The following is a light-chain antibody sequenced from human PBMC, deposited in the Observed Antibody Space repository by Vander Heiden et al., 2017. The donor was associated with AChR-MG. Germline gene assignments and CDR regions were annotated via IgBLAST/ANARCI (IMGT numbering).Light chain of an antibody. J-gene: IGLJ2*01. CDR1: NRLCNL. CDR2: DIS. CDR3: CSYGPTNIPWI. V-gene: IGLV2-23*02. Sequence: QSALTHPASMSGFPGQAITISCPGANRLCNLFSSYQHHPGKAPKLLIYDISERPPGVSARFSASRSGNTASLTISGLQADDEANYCCCSYGPTNIPWIFGGGTKLTVL.